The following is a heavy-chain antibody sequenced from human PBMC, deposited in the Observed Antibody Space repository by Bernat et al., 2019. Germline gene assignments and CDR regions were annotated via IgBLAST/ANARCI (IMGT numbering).Heavy chain of an antibody. V-gene: IGHV4-59*01. J-gene: IGHJ5*02. CDR1: GGSISSYY. CDR3: ARAIGIVATIGRGAWFDP. Sequence: QVQLQESGPGLVKPSETLSLTCTVSGGSISSYYWSWIRQPPGKGLEWIGYIYYSGSTNYNPSLKSRVTISVDTSKNQFSLKLSSVTAADTAVYYCARAIGIVATIGRGAWFDPWGQGTLVTVSS. CDR2: IYYSGST. D-gene: IGHD5-12*01.